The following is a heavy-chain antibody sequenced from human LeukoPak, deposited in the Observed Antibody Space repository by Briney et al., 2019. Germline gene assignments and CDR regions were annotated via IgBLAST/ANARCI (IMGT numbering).Heavy chain of an antibody. CDR3: AKDYKRLRYFDWLLFAIDY. D-gene: IGHD3-9*01. J-gene: IGHJ4*02. V-gene: IGHV3-23*01. CDR1: GFTFSSYA. Sequence: PGGSLRLSCAASGFTFSSYAMSWVRQAPGKGLERVSAISGSGGSTYYADSVKGRFTISRDNSKNTLYLQMNSLRAEDTAVYYCAKDYKRLRYFDWLLFAIDYWGQGTLVTVSS. CDR2: ISGSGGST.